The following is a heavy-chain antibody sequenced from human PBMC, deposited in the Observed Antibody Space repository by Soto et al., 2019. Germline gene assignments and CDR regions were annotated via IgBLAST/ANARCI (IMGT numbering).Heavy chain of an antibody. J-gene: IGHJ6*02. CDR2: IDPSDSYT. CDR1: GYSFTSYW. Sequence: LKISCKGSGYSFTSYWISWVRQMPGKGLEWMGRIDPSDSYTNYSPSFQGHVTISADKSISTAYLQWSSLKASDTAMYYCARQPSLEGGHYYYGMDVWGQGTTVTVSS. CDR3: ARQPSLEGGHYYYGMDV. D-gene: IGHD3-3*01. V-gene: IGHV5-10-1*01.